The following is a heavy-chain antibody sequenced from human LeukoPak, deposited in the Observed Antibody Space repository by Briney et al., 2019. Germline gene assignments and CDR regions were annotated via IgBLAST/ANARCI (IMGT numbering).Heavy chain of an antibody. CDR2: IYTSGST. CDR3: ARDEQWLAHDAFDI. J-gene: IGHJ3*02. Sequence: PSETLSLTCTVSGGSISNYYWSWIRQPAGKGLEWIGRIYTSGSTNYNPSLKSRVTVSVDTSKNQFSLKLSSVTAADTAVYYCARDEQWLAHDAFDIWGQGTMVTVSS. V-gene: IGHV4-4*07. CDR1: GGSISNYY. D-gene: IGHD6-19*01.